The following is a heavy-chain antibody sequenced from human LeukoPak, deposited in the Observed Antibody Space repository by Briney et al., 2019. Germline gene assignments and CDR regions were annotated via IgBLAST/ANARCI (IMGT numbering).Heavy chain of an antibody. D-gene: IGHD3-9*01. V-gene: IGHV3-23*01. CDR1: GFTFSSYA. J-gene: IGHJ4*02. Sequence: GGSLRLSCAASGFTFSSYAMSWVRQAPGKGLEWVSTISGSGDKTYHADSVKGRFTISRDNSKNTLYLQMNSLRAEDTAVYFCAKSEYYDILIAFWGQGTLVTVSS. CDR3: AKSEYYDILIAF. CDR2: ISGSGDKT.